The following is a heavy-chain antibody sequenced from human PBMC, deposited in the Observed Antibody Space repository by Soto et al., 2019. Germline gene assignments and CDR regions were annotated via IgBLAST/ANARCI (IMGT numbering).Heavy chain of an antibody. CDR2: IDPSDSYT. D-gene: IGHD3-10*01. J-gene: IGHJ6*01. CDR3: ARHPYYYGSGTGMDV. CDR1: GHSFTIYW. V-gene: IGHV5-10-1*01. Sequence: GESVTISCKASGHSFTIYWISCASQIPAKGLEWMGRIDPSDSYTNYSPSFQGHVTISAYKSISTAYLQWSSLKASDTAMYYCARHPYYYGSGTGMDVWGQGTTVTVSS.